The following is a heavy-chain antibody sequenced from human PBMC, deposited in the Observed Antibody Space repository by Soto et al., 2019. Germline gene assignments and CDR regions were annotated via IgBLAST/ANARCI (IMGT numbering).Heavy chain of an antibody. V-gene: IGHV4-59*01. CDR1: GGSISSYY. D-gene: IGHD3-22*01. J-gene: IGHJ3*02. CDR2: IYYSGST. CDR3: ASITYYYDSSGYYPKPDAFDI. Sequence: PSETLSLTCTVSGGSISSYYWSWIRQPPGKGLEWIGYIYYSGSTNYNPSLKSRVTISVDTSKNQFSLRLSSVTAADTAVYYCASITYYYDSSGYYPKPDAFDIWGQGTMVTVSS.